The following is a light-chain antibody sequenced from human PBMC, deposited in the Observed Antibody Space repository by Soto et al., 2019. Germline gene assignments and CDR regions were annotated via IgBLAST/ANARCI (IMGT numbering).Light chain of an antibody. CDR1: TGTLTSGHF. J-gene: IGLJ2*01. CDR2: DTS. CDR3: LLYYSGARV. V-gene: IGLV7-46*01. Sequence: QAVVTQEPSPTVSPGGTVTLTCGSSTGTLTSGHFPYWFQQKPGQAPRALIFDTSNKHSWTPARFSGSLLGGKAALTLSGAQPEDEAHYYCLLYYSGARVFGGGTKLTVL.